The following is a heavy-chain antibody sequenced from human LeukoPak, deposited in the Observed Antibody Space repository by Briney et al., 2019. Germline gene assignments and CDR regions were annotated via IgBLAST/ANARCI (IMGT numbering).Heavy chain of an antibody. Sequence: SETLSLTCTVSGGSISSYYWSWIRQPPGKGLEWIGYIYYSGSTNYNPSLKSRVTISVDTSKNQFSLQLSSVTAADTAVYYCARDQGSYPYCFDSWGQGTLVTVSS. J-gene: IGHJ4*02. CDR3: ARDQGSYPYCFDS. CDR2: IYYSGST. CDR1: GGSISSYY. D-gene: IGHD1-26*01. V-gene: IGHV4-59*12.